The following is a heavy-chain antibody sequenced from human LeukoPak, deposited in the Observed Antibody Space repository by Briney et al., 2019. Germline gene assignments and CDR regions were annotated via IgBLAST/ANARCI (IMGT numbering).Heavy chain of an antibody. V-gene: IGHV4-4*07. CDR2: IYTSGST. D-gene: IGHD5-12*01. CDR1: GGSISSYY. CDR3: ARGGLATSRRRGYGMDV. J-gene: IGHJ6*02. Sequence: SETLSLTCTVSGGSISSYYWSWIRQPAGKGLEWIGRIYTSGSTNYNPSLKSRVTISVDTSKNQFSLKLSSVTAADTAVYYCARGGLATSRRRGYGMDVWGQGTTVTVSS.